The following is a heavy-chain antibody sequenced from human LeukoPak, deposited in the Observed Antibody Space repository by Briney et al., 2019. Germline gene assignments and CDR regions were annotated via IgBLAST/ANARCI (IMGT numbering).Heavy chain of an antibody. CDR2: IYYSGST. D-gene: IGHD3-10*01. V-gene: IGHV4-59*01. Sequence: SETLSLTCTFSGGSISSYYWSWIRQPPGKGLEWIGYIYYSGSTNYNPSLKSRVTISVDTSKNQFSLKLSSVTAADTAVYYCARVGGSGSYLHWFDPWGQGTLVTVSS. CDR3: ARVGGSGSYLHWFDP. CDR1: GGSISSYY. J-gene: IGHJ5*02.